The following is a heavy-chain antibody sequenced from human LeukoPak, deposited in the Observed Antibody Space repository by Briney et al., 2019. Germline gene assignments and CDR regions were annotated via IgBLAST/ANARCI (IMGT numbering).Heavy chain of an antibody. J-gene: IGHJ5*02. D-gene: IGHD1-26*01. CDR2: IKSKIDGGAT. Sequence: GGSLRLSCAASGLTFSNAWMSWVRQAPGKGLEWVGRIKSKIDGGATDYAAPVKGRFTISRDDSKNTLYLQMNSLRTEDTAVYYCSTDPVYSGSYGNGLTWGQGTLVTVSS. CDR3: STDPVYSGSYGNGLT. CDR1: GLTFSNAW. V-gene: IGHV3-15*01.